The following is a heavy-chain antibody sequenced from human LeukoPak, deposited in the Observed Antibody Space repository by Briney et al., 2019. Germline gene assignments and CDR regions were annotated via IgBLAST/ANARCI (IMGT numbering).Heavy chain of an antibody. CDR2: IKQDGSEK. D-gene: IGHD5-18*01. CDR1: GFTFSSYW. J-gene: IGHJ4*02. V-gene: IGHV3-7*01. Sequence: PGGSLRLSCAASGFTFSSYWMSWVRQAPGKGLEWVANIKQDGSEKYYVDSVKGRFTISRDNAKNSLYLQMNSLRAEDTAVCYCARDMGYSYGPMGLEYWGQGTLVTVSS. CDR3: ARDMGYSYGPMGLEY.